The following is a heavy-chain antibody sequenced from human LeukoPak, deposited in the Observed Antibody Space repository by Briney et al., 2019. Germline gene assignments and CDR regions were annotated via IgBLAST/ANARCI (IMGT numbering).Heavy chain of an antibody. CDR3: AFVVVPAAADLPYYYYYYMDV. D-gene: IGHD2-2*01. CDR1: GGTFSSYA. J-gene: IGHJ6*03. V-gene: IGHV1-69*13. Sequence: GASVKVSCKASGGTFSSYAISWVRLAPGQGLEWMGGIIPIFGTANYAQKFQGRVTITADESTSTAYMELSSLRSEDTAVYYCAFVVVPAAADLPYYYYYYMDVWGKGTTVTVSS. CDR2: IIPIFGTA.